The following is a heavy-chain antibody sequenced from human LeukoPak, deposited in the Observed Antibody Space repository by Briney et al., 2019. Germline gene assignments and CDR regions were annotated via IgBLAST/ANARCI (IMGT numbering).Heavy chain of an antibody. CDR2: ISYDGSNK. D-gene: IGHD6-6*01. Sequence: GGSLRLSCAASGFTFSSYAMHWVRQAPGKGLEGVAVISYDGSNKYYADSVKGRFTISSDNSKNTLYLQMNSLRAEDTAVYYCARDSIAARQVPFDYWGQGTLVTVSS. CDR1: GFTFSSYA. V-gene: IGHV3-30-3*01. CDR3: ARDSIAARQVPFDY. J-gene: IGHJ4*02.